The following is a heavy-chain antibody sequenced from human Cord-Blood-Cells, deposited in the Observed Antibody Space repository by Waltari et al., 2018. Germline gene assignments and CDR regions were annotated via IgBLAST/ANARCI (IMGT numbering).Heavy chain of an antibody. J-gene: IGHJ6*02. CDR1: GFTFDDYA. CDR3: AKLTAARPDFLYYYGMDV. Sequence: EVQLVESGGGLVQPGRSLRLSCAASGFTFDDYAMHWVRQAPGKGLEWVSGISWNGCSIGYADSVKGLFTISIDNAKNSLYLQMNSLRAEDTALYYCAKLTAARPDFLYYYGMDVWGQGTTVTVSS. V-gene: IGHV3-9*01. CDR2: ISWNGCSI. D-gene: IGHD6-6*01.